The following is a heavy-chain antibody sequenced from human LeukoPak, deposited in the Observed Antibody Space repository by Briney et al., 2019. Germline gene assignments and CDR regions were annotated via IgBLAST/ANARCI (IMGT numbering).Heavy chain of an antibody. D-gene: IGHD5-18*01. Sequence: EASVKVSCKASGYTFTGYYMRWVRQAPGQGLEWMGIINPSGGSTSYAQKSQGRVTMTRDTSTSTVYMELNSLRSEDTAVFYCARGTPAMVDYFDYWGQRTLVTVSS. V-gene: IGHV1-46*01. J-gene: IGHJ4*02. CDR2: INPSGGST. CDR1: GYTFTGYY. CDR3: ARGTPAMVDYFDY.